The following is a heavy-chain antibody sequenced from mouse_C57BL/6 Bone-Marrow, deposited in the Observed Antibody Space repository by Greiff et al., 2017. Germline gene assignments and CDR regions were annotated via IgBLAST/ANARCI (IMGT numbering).Heavy chain of an antibody. D-gene: IGHD1-1*01. CDR3: ARHEDKAAYYGGWYFDV. Sequence: QVQLQQSGAELVKPGASVKLSCKASGYTFTEYTIHWVKQRSGQGLEWIGWFYPGSGSIKYNEKFKDKATLTADKSSSTVYMELSRLTSEDSAVYFCARHEDKAAYYGGWYFDVWGTGTTVTVSS. CDR1: GYTFTEYT. CDR2: FYPGSGSI. V-gene: IGHV1-62-2*01. J-gene: IGHJ1*03.